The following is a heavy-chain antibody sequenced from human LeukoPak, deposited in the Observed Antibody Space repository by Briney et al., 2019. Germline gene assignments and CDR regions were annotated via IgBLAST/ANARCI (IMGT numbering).Heavy chain of an antibody. CDR3: AKDFVAVAGGKVDC. D-gene: IGHD6-19*01. V-gene: IGHV3-23*01. Sequence: GGSLRLSCAASGFTFSSYSMNWVRQAPGKGLEWVSGINAGDRSTYYAESVKGRFTISRDNSKNTLYLQMNSLRAEDTAVYYCAKDFVAVAGGKVDCWGQGTLVTVSS. CDR2: INAGDRST. CDR1: GFTFSSYS. J-gene: IGHJ4*02.